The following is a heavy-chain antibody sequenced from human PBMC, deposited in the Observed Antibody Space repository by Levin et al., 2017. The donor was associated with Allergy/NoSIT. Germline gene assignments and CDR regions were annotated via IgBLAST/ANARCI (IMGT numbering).Heavy chain of an antibody. V-gene: IGHV3-53*01. J-gene: IGHJ4*02. CDR2: IYSGGST. Sequence: GGSLRLSCAASGFTVSSNYMSWVRQAPGKGLEWVSVIYSGGSTYYADSVKGRFTISRDNSKNTLYLQMNSLRAEDTAVYYCARVWGSALFDYWGQGTLVTVSS. CDR1: GFTVSSNY. CDR3: ARVWGSALFDY. D-gene: IGHD3-16*01.